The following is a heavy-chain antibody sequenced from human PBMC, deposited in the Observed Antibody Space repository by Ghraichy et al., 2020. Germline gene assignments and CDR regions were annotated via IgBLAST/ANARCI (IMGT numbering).Heavy chain of an antibody. Sequence: GGSLRLSCAASGFIFSGSAIYWVRQASGKGLEWVGRIRSKANSHATAYAVSVNGRFTISRDDSKNTAYLQMNSLRIEDTAVYYCTRPGEGATSGYYGMDVWGQGTTVTVSS. J-gene: IGHJ6*02. V-gene: IGHV3-73*01. CDR3: TRPGEGATSGYYGMDV. CDR1: GFIFSGSA. CDR2: IRSKANSHAT. D-gene: IGHD1-26*01.